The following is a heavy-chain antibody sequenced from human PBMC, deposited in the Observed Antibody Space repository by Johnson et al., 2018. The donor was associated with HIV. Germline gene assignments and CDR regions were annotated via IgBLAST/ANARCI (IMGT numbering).Heavy chain of an antibody. Sequence: QVQLVESGGGVVRPGGSLRLSCAASGFTFSSYAMHWVRQAPGKGLEWVAVISYDGSKILYADTVKGRFTISRDNSKNTLFLQMNSLGAEDTAVYYCAKLFPLISVPIGAFDIWSQETMVTVSS. D-gene: IGHD2-15*01. CDR2: ISYDGSKI. V-gene: IGHV3-30*04. J-gene: IGHJ3*02. CDR3: AKLFPLISVPIGAFDI. CDR1: GFTFSSYA.